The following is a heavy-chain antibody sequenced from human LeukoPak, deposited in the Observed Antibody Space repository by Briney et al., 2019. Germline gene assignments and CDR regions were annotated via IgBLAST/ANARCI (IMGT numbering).Heavy chain of an antibody. D-gene: IGHD6-25*01. CDR2: ISGSGGGP. Sequence: GGSLRLSCAASGFTFSSYAMNWVRQAPGKGLEWVSTISGSGGGPYYADSVKGRFTISRDNSKNTLSLQMNSLRAEDTAVYYCAKSAASTQYYYGMDVWGQGTTVTVSS. CDR1: GFTFSSYA. CDR3: AKSAASTQYYYGMDV. V-gene: IGHV3-23*01. J-gene: IGHJ6*02.